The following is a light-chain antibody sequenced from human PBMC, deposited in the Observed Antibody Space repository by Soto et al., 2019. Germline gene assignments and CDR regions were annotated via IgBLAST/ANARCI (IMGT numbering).Light chain of an antibody. J-gene: IGKJ1*01. CDR3: QQYNDWPLT. Sequence: EIVMTQSPVTLSVSPGERVTLSCRASQSVSSNLAWYQQKPGQAPSLLIYGAFTRATGIPARFSGTGSGTEFTLTISSLQSEDFALYYCQQYNDWPLTFGQGTQVYI. CDR1: QSVSSN. V-gene: IGKV3-15*01. CDR2: GAF.